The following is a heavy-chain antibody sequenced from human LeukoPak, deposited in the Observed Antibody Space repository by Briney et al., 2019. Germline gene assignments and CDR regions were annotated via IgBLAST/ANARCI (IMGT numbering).Heavy chain of an antibody. CDR2: ISYDGGNI. V-gene: IGHV3-30*03. D-gene: IGHD3-10*01. Sequence: GGSLRLSCEVSGFTFTTHGMHWVRQAPGKGLEWVAFISYDGGNIYYADSVKGRFTASRDNSKNTLYLQMDSLRAEDTAVYYCARDSYGMDVWGQGTPATVSS. CDR1: GFTFTTHG. CDR3: ARDSYGMDV. J-gene: IGHJ6*02.